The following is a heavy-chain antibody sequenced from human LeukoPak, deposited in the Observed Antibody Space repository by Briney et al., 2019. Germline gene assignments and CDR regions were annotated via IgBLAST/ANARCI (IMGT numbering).Heavy chain of an antibody. CDR1: GFTFSSYV. CDR3: AKDTTLAKVFDS. D-gene: IGHD1-1*01. CDR2: ISGSGGGT. Sequence: GGSLRLSRAASGFTFSSYVMSWVRQAPGKGLEWVSAISGSGGGTYYADSVKGRFTISRDNSKNTLFLQMNSLRAEDTAVYYCAKDTTLAKVFDSWGQGTLVTVSS. V-gene: IGHV3-23*01. J-gene: IGHJ4*02.